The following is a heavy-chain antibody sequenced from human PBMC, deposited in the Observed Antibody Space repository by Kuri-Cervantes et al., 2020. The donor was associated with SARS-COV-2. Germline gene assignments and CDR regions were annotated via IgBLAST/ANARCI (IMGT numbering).Heavy chain of an antibody. CDR3: SSRGWFDP. CDR2: ISYDGSNK. CDR1: GFTFSSYA. J-gene: IGHJ5*02. Sequence: GESLKISCAASGFTFSSYAMSWVRQTPGKGLEWVAVISYDGSNKYYADSVKGRFTISRDNSKNTLYLQMNSLRAEDTAVYYCSSRGWFDPWGQGTLVTVSS. V-gene: IGHV3-30*07. D-gene: IGHD6-13*01.